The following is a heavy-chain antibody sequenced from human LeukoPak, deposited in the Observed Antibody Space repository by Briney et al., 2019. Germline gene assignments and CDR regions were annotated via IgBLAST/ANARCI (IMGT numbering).Heavy chain of an antibody. D-gene: IGHD6-19*01. CDR1: GYTLTELS. CDR2: FDPEDGET. V-gene: IGHV1-24*01. CDR3: ATASHIAVARFRLKGVFDY. J-gene: IGHJ4*02. Sequence: GASVKVSCKVSGYTLTELSMHWVRQAPGKGLEWMGGFDPEDGETIYAQKFQGRVTMTEDTSTDTAYMELSSLRSEDTAVYYCATASHIAVARFRLKGVFDYWGQGTLVTVSS.